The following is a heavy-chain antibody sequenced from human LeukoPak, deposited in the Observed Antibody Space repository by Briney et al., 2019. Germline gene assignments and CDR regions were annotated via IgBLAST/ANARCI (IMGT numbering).Heavy chain of an antibody. D-gene: IGHD3-10*01. CDR1: GFTFSSYS. V-gene: IGHV3-21*01. CDR3: ARDHRRSGSD. J-gene: IGHJ4*02. Sequence: PGGSLRLSCAASGFTFSSYSMNWVRQAPGKGLEWVSSISDSSSYIYYADSVKGRFTISRDNSKNTLYLQMNSLRAEDTAVYYCARDHRRSGSDWGQGTLVTVSS. CDR2: ISDSSSYI.